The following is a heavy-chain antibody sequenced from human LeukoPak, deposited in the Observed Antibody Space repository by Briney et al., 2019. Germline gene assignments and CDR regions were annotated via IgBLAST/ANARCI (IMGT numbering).Heavy chain of an antibody. CDR1: GFSFTSYW. CDR3: ARCRDGSLGSLIWFDP. CDR2: IYPGDSDT. D-gene: IGHD3-10*01. J-gene: IGHJ5*02. V-gene: IGHV5-51*01. Sequence: GESLKISCRGSGFSFTSYWIAWVRQMPGRGLEWMGVIYPGDSDTRYNPSFQGQVIISADKSISTAYLQWSSLKASDTAMYYCARCRDGSLGSLIWFDPWGQGTLVTVSS.